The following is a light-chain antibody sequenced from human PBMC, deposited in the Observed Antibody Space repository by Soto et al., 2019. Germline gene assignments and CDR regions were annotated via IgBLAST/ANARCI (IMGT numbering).Light chain of an antibody. Sequence: QSALTQPPSASGSPGQSVTISCTGTGSDIGAYDYVSWYQQYPGKAPKLMIYEVTKRPSGVPDRISGSKSGNTASLTISGLQTEDEADYYCSSYAGRPWPFGGGTKLTVL. CDR1: GSDIGAYDY. CDR2: EVT. J-gene: IGLJ3*02. V-gene: IGLV2-8*01. CDR3: SSYAGRPWP.